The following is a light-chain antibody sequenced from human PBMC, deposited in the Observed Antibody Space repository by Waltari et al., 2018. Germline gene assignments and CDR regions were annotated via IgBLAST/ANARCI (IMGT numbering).Light chain of an antibody. CDR3: QQGNDFPLT. J-gene: IGKJ4*01. CDR2: VAS. CDR1: QDITRW. Sequence: DIQMTESPSSVSASVGYRVIITCRASQDITRWLAWYQPKPGKAPKFLIYVASTLQSGVPSRFSGSGSGTDFTLTISSLQPEDFATYYCQQGNDFPLTFGGGTK. V-gene: IGKV1-12*01.